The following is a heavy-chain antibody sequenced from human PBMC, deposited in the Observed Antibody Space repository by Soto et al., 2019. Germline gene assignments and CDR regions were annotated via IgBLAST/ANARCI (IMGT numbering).Heavy chain of an antibody. CDR1: GDSVSSNSAA. Sequence: SQTLSLTCAISGDSVSSNSAAWNWIRQSPSRGLEWLGRTYYRSKWYNDYAVSVKSRITINPDTSKNQFSLQLNSVTPEDTAVYYCARDLNNFGVAENKGSYYYYYMDVWGKGTTVTVSS. V-gene: IGHV6-1*01. J-gene: IGHJ6*03. D-gene: IGHD3-3*01. CDR2: TYYRSKWYN. CDR3: ARDLNNFGVAENKGSYYYYYMDV.